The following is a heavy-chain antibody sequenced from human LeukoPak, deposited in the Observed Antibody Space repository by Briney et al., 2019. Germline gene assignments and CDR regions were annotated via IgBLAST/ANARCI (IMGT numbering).Heavy chain of an antibody. CDR2: VYYSGST. D-gene: IGHD6-19*01. CDR3: ATSGWYLLPGVY. CDR1: GDSISSTNYY. Sequence: SETLSLTCTVSGDSISSTNYYWGWIRQPPGKGLEWIGSVYYSGSTYYNPSLESRVTISVDTSKNQFSLKLSSVTAADTAVYYCATSGWYLLPGVYWGQGTLVTVSS. V-gene: IGHV4-39*01. J-gene: IGHJ4*02.